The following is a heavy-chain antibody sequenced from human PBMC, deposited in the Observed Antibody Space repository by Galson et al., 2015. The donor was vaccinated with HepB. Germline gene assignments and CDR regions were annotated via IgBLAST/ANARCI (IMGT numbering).Heavy chain of an antibody. V-gene: IGHV3-30*18. D-gene: IGHD1-14*01. CDR3: AKDANHDRSPLMDV. J-gene: IGHJ6*02. CDR2: ISYDGSNK. Sequence: SLRLSCAASGFTFSSYGMHWVRQAPGKGLEWVAVISYDGSNKYYADSVKGRFTISRDNSKNTLYPQMNSLRAEDTAVYYCAKDANHDRSPLMDVWGQGTTVTVSS. CDR1: GFTFSSYG.